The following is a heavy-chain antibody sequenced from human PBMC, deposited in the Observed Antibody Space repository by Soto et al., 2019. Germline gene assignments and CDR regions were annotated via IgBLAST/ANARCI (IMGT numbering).Heavy chain of an antibody. CDR2: FSSSGSTL. D-gene: IGHD3-9*01. Sequence: GGSLRLSFAASGFPFSSYEMNWFRQSPGKGLDWFSSFSSSGSTLYYADSVKGRFTISRDNAKNALYLQMNSLRAEDTAVYYCARDQNYDILTGSARAAFDIWGQGTMVTVSS. CDR3: ARDQNYDILTGSARAAFDI. CDR1: GFPFSSYE. V-gene: IGHV3-48*03. J-gene: IGHJ3*02.